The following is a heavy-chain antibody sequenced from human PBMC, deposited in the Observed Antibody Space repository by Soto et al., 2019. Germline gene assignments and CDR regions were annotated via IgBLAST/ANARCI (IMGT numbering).Heavy chain of an antibody. D-gene: IGHD5-12*01. V-gene: IGHV3-48*04. Sequence: EVQLVESGGGLVQPRGSLRLSCTASGFTFTDHSMNWVRHAPGKGLEWLSYINDISNAIHYADSVKGRFAMSRDNAKKSVFLQMNSLRVEDTGVYYCARDRPTTLSADLWGQGTVVTVSS. J-gene: IGHJ3*01. CDR3: ARDRPTTLSADL. CDR1: GFTFTDHS. CDR2: INDISNAI.